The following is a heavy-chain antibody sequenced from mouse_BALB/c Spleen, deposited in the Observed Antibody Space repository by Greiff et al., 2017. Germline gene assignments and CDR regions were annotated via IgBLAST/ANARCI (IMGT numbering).Heavy chain of an antibody. CDR3: ASVYYGSSRAYWYFDV. CDR1: GFNIKDTY. Sequence: VQLQQSGAELVKPGASVKLSCTASGFNIKDTYMHWVKQRPEQGLEWIGRIDPANGNTKYDPKFQGQATITADTSSNTAYLQLSSLTSEDTAVYYCASVYYGSSRAYWYFDVWGAGTTVTVSS. J-gene: IGHJ1*01. D-gene: IGHD1-1*01. CDR2: IDPANGNT. V-gene: IGHV14-3*02.